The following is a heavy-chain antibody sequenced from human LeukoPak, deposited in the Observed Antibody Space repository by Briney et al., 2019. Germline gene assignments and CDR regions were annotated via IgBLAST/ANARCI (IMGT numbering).Heavy chain of an antibody. V-gene: IGHV4-34*01. CDR3: ARVIDYDISGYYLGY. J-gene: IGHJ4*02. CDR1: GGSFSGYY. D-gene: IGHD3-22*01. Sequence: SETLSLTCAVYGGSFSGYYWSWIRQPPGKGLEWIGEINDSGSTSCSPSLKSRVSISVDTSKNQFSLKLSSVTAADTAAYYCARVIDYDISGYYLGYWGQGTRVTVSS. CDR2: INDSGST.